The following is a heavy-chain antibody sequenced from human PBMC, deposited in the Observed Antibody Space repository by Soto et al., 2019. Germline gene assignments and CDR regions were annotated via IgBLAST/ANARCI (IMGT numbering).Heavy chain of an antibody. J-gene: IGHJ3*02. CDR2: IYYSGST. CDR3: AGGAAAGLSVAFDI. D-gene: IGHD6-13*01. CDR1: GGSISSGDYY. Sequence: SETLSLTCTVSGGSISSGDYYWSWIRQPPGKGLEWIGYIYYSGSTYYNPSLKGRFTISRDNAKNSLYLQMNSLRAEDTALYYCAGGAAAGLSVAFDIWGQGTMVTVSS. V-gene: IGHV4-30-4*02.